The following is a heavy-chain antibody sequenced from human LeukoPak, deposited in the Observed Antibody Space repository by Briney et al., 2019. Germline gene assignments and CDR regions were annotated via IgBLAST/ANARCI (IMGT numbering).Heavy chain of an antibody. Sequence: SETLSLTCTVSGGSISSYYWSWIRQPAGKGLEWIGRIYTSGSTNYNPSLKSRVTVSVDTSKNQFSLKLSSVTAADTAVYYCASGYSSSWYDSFVFEVWGQGTLVTVSS. CDR1: GGSISSYY. CDR2: IYTSGST. D-gene: IGHD6-13*01. J-gene: IGHJ4*02. V-gene: IGHV4-4*07. CDR3: ASGYSSSWYDSFVFEV.